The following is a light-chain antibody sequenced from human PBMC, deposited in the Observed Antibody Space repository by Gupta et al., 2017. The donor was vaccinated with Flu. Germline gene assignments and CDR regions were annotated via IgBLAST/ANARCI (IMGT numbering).Light chain of an antibody. CDR2: ENS. CDR1: DSNIGNND. J-gene: IGLJ1*01. CDR3: GTWDSSLSSYV. Sequence: KGTISCFGSDSNIGNNDVLWYQQHPGTTPKLLIYENSKRPSGIPDRFSGSKSGTSATLGITGLQTGDEADYYCGTWDSSLSSYVFGTGTKVTVL. V-gene: IGLV1-51*02.